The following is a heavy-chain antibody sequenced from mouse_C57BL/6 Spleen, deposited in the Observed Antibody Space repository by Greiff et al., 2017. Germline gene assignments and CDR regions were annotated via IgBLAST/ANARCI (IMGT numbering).Heavy chain of an antibody. D-gene: IGHD3-2*02. J-gene: IGHJ3*01. CDR2: IYPGDGDT. V-gene: IGHV1-82*01. Sequence: QVQLQQSGPELVKPGASVKISCKASGYAFSSSWMNWVKQRPGKGLEWIGRIYPGDGDTNYNGKFKGKATLTADKSSSTSYMQLSSLTSEDSAFYFSARAKTAQATWFAYWGQVTLVTVSA. CDR3: ARAKTAQATWFAY. CDR1: GYAFSSSW.